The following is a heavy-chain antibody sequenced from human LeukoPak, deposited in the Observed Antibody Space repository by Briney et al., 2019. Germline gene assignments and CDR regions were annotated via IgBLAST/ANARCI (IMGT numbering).Heavy chain of an antibody. CDR2: ISYDGSNK. CDR1: GFTFSSYA. Sequence: PGRSLRLSCAASGFTFSSYAMHWVRQAPGKGLEWVAVISYDGSNKYYADSVKGRFTISRDNSKNTLYLQMNSLRAEDTAVYYCAKGRSSWSFDYWGQGTLVTVSS. V-gene: IGHV3-30-3*01. CDR3: AKGRSSWSFDY. J-gene: IGHJ4*02. D-gene: IGHD6-13*01.